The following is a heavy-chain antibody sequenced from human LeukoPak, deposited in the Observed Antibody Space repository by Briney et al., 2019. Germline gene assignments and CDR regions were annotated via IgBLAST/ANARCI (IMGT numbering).Heavy chain of an antibody. V-gene: IGHV3-7*01. CDR1: GFTFSHYW. CDR3: ARDHNVADV. CDR2: LNQDGSVQ. D-gene: IGHD2-8*01. Sequence: PEGSLRLSCEASGFTFSHYWMTWYRQAPGKGLEWVANLNQDGSVQAYGDSVRGRFTISRDNAKNSVYIQMSSLRVEDTAMYYCARDHNVADVWGQGTMVTVSS. J-gene: IGHJ3*01.